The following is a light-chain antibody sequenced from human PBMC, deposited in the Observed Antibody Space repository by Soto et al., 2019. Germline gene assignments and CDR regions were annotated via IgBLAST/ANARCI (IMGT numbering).Light chain of an antibody. CDR1: QSISSW. Sequence: DIQMTQSPSTLSASVGDRVTITCRARQSISSWLAWYQQKPGKAAKLLIYDASSLESGVPSRFSGSGCETEFTLTISSLWPDDFATYYCQQYNSYWTFGQGTRVDIK. J-gene: IGKJ1*01. V-gene: IGKV1-5*01. CDR2: DAS. CDR3: QQYNSYWT.